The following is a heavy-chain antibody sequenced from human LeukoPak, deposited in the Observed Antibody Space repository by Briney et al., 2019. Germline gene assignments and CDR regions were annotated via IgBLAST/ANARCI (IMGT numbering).Heavy chain of an antibody. CDR1: GGSLTSYY. CDR2: VHSTGTT. V-gene: IGHV4-59*01. D-gene: IGHD6-19*01. J-gene: IGHJ4*02. Sequence: PSETLSLTCSVSGGSLTSYYRSWIRQPPGKGLEWIGYVHSTGTTNYNPSLGSRVTMSVNTSKNQFSLKMSSVTAADTAVYYCARATPYSSGWPRFDYWGQRTLVTVSS. CDR3: ARATPYSSGWPRFDY.